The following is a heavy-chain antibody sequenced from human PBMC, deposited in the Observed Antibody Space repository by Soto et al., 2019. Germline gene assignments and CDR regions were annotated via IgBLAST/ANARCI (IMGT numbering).Heavy chain of an antibody. J-gene: IGHJ6*02. CDR3: ARHPGVPRGIYYYGMDV. CDR1: GGTFSSYA. D-gene: IGHD3-10*01. CDR2: IIPIFGTA. Sequence: ASVKVTCKASGGTFSSYAISWVRQAPGQGLEWMGGIIPIFGTANYAQKFQGRVTITADESTSTAYMELSSLRSEDTAVYYCARHPGVPRGIYYYGMDVWGHGTTVTVSS. V-gene: IGHV1-69*13.